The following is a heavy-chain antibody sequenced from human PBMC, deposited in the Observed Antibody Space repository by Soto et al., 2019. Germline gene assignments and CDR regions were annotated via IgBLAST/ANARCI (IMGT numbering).Heavy chain of an antibody. CDR1: GYTFTSYG. J-gene: IGHJ3*02. V-gene: IGHV1-18*01. CDR3: AIPSAQTNDAFDI. Sequence: ASVKVSCKASGYTFTSYGISWVRQAPGQGLEWMGWISAYNGNTNYAQKLQGRVTMTTDTSTSTAYMELRSLRSDDTPVYYGAIPSAQTNDAFDIWGQGTMVTVSS. CDR2: ISAYNGNT.